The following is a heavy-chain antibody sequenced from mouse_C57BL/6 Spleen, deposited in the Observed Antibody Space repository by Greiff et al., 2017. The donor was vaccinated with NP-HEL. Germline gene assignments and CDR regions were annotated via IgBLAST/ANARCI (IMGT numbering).Heavy chain of an antibody. J-gene: IGHJ2*01. V-gene: IGHV5-9*01. CDR1: GFTFSSYT. Sequence: EVHLVESGGGLVKPGGSLKLSCAASGFTFSSYTMSWVRQTPEKRLEWVATISGGGGNTYYPDSVKGRFTISRDNAKNTLYLQMSSLRSEDTALYYCARQVTPLYYFDYWGQGTTLTVSS. CDR2: ISGGGGNT. CDR3: ARQVTPLYYFDY. D-gene: IGHD2-3*01.